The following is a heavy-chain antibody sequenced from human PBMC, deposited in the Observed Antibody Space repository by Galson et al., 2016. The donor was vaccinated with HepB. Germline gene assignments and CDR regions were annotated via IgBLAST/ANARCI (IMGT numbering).Heavy chain of an antibody. J-gene: IGHJ2*01. V-gene: IGHV1-18*01. Sequence: SVKVSCKASPYSSTSSASYWVRQAPGQGLEWMGLISVYNANTNYAQKLQDRVTMTTDTSTRPAYMELRSLTSDDTAVYYLATSKGALAALGGYWNFDLWGRGTLVTVSS. CDR2: ISVYNANT. D-gene: IGHD6-19*01. CDR1: PYSSTSSA. CDR3: ATSKGALAALGGYWNFDL.